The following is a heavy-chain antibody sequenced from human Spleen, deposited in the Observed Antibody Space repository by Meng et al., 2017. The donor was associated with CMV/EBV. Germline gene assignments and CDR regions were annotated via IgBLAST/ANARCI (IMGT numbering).Heavy chain of an antibody. CDR2: IGGGGWSA. V-gene: IGHV3-23*01. J-gene: IGHJ6*02. CDR1: ATSDLTFRAYG. Sequence: GESLKISCVASATSDLTFRAYGMSWVRQAPGKGLEWVSLIGGGGWSAFYADSVKGRFTISRENVKNSLYLQMDSLRAEDTAVYYCARESGLRLGELEFYYGMDVWGQGTTVTVSS. D-gene: IGHD3-16*01. CDR3: ARESGLRLGELEFYYGMDV.